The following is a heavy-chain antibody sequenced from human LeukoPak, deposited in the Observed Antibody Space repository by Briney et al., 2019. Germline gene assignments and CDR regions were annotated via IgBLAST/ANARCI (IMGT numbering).Heavy chain of an antibody. CDR2: IIDYNGNT. D-gene: IGHD3-10*01. CDR3: ARGVPYGSGPHDI. J-gene: IGHJ3*02. V-gene: IGHV1-18*01. CDR1: GYTFTIYG. Sequence: ASVKLSRKASGYTFTIYGISWVRQAPGQGLGWMGWIIDYNGNTNYAQKLQGRVTMTTDTSTSTAYMELRSLRSDDTAVYYRARGVPYGSGPHDIWGQGTMVTVSS.